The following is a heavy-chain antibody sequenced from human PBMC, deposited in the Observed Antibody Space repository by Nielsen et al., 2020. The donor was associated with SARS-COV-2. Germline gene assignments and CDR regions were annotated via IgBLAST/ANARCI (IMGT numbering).Heavy chain of an antibody. CDR2: ISSSSYI. Sequence: GESLKISCAASGFTFSSYSMNWVRQAPGKGLEWVSSISSSSYIYYADSVKGRFTISRDNAKNSLYLQMNSLRAEDTAVYYCARERGGGPIAVAGTADYWGQGTLVTVSS. J-gene: IGHJ4*02. D-gene: IGHD6-19*01. V-gene: IGHV3-21*01. CDR1: GFTFSSYS. CDR3: ARERGGGPIAVAGTADY.